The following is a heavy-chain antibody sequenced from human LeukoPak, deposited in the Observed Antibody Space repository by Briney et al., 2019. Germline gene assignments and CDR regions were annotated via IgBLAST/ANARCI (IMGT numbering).Heavy chain of an antibody. CDR1: GYTFTSYG. CDR3: ARSPPPSYSSGWYWFDP. D-gene: IGHD6-19*01. CDR2: ISAYNGNT. Sequence: ASVKVSCKASGYTFTSYGISWVRQAPGQGLEWMGWISAYNGNTNYAQKLQGRVTMTTDTSTSTAYMELRSLRSDDTAVYYCARSPPPSYSSGWYWFDPWGQGTLVTVSS. J-gene: IGHJ5*02. V-gene: IGHV1-18*01.